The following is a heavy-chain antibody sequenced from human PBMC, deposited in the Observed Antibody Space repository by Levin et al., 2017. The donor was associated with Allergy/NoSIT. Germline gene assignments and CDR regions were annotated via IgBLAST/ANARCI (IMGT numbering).Heavy chain of an antibody. J-gene: IGHJ4*02. CDR2: INHSGST. Sequence: GSLRLSCAVYGGSFSGYYWSWIRQPPGKGLEWIGEINHSGSTNYNPSLKSRVTISVDTSKNQFSLKLSSVTAADTAVYYCARHGGGNSTIDYWGQGTLVTVSS. CDR3: ARHGGGNSTIDY. D-gene: IGHD4-23*01. V-gene: IGHV4-34*01. CDR1: GGSFSGYY.